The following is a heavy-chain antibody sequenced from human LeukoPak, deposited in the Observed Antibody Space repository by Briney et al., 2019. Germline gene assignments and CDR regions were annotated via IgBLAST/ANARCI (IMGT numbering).Heavy chain of an antibody. CDR2: FSSSGSTI. Sequence: GGSLRLSCAASGFRFSSYEMNWVRQAPGKGLEWVSYFSSSGSTIHYADSVKGRFTISRDSAKNSLYLQMNSLRAEDMAVYYCARTYCSGGRCYPGWFDPWGQGTLVTVSS. V-gene: IGHV3-48*03. J-gene: IGHJ5*02. CDR3: ARTYCSGGRCYPGWFDP. D-gene: IGHD2-15*01. CDR1: GFRFSSYE.